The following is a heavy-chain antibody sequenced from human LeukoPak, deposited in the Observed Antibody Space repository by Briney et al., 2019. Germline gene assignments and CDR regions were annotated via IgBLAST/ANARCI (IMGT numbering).Heavy chain of an antibody. CDR2: IYYSGST. D-gene: IGHD3-22*01. CDR3: ARRPYDSSGYRRGGFDY. Sequence: SETLSLTCTVSGGSISSYYWSWIRQPPGKGLEWIGYIYYSGSTNYNPSLRSRVTISVDTSKNQFSLKLSSVTAADTAVYYCARRPYDSSGYRRGGFDYWGQGTLVTVSS. J-gene: IGHJ4*02. CDR1: GGSISSYY. V-gene: IGHV4-59*12.